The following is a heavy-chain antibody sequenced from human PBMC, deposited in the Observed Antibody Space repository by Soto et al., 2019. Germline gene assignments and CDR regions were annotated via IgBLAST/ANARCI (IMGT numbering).Heavy chain of an antibody. Sequence: EVQLSESGGDLRQPGGSLRLSCAASGFTFTNYAMTWVRQTPGKGLEWVSGISASGGLKYYADSVQGRFTVSRDNSKNILYLQMDNLRDEDTALYYCAREVEAPSGWLDPWGQGTQVTVSS. J-gene: IGHJ5*02. CDR1: GFTFTNYA. CDR3: AREVEAPSGWLDP. D-gene: IGHD3-10*01. V-gene: IGHV3-23*01. CDR2: ISASGGLK.